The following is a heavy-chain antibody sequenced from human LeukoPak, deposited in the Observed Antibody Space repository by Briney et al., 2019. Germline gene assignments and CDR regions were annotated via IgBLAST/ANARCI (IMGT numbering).Heavy chain of an antibody. V-gene: IGHV4-39*01. CDR3: ARYLDTAMVRAGYFDY. J-gene: IGHJ4*02. D-gene: IGHD5-18*01. CDR2: IYYSGST. Sequence: SETLSLTCTVSGGSISGSSYYWGWIRQPPGKGLEWIGSIYYSGSTYYNPSLKSRVTISVDTSKNQFSLKLNSVTATDTAVYYCARYLDTAMVRAGYFDYWGQGTLVTVSS. CDR1: GGSISGSSYY.